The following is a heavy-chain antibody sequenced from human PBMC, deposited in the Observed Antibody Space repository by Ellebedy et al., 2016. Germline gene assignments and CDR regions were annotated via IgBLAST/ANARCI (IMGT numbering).Heavy chain of an antibody. J-gene: IGHJ4*02. CDR3: ARGKGWLQLHPRLDY. CDR2: INHSGST. D-gene: IGHD5-24*01. Sequence: SETLSLXXAVYGGSFSGYYWSWIRQPPGKGLEWIGEINHSGSTNYNPSLKSRVTISVDTSKNQFSLKLSSVTAADTAVYYCARGKGWLQLHPRLDYWGQGTLVTVSS. CDR1: GGSFSGYY. V-gene: IGHV4-34*01.